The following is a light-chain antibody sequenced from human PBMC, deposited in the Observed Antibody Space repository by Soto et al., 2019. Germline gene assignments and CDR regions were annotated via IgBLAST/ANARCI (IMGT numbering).Light chain of an antibody. Sequence: DIVLTQSPGTLSLSPGERATLSCRASQSVRSNYLAWYQQKPGQAPRLLIYGASSRATGIPDRFSGTGSGTDFTLTISRLEHEDAAVYYCQQYGGSPYTFGQGTKLEIK. CDR1: QSVRSNY. CDR2: GAS. CDR3: QQYGGSPYT. V-gene: IGKV3-20*01. J-gene: IGKJ2*01.